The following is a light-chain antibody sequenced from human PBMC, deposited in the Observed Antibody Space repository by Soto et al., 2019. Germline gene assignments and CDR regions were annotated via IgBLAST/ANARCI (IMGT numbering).Light chain of an antibody. CDR2: DGN. V-gene: IGLV2-23*01. CDR1: SSDVVSSSF. J-gene: IGLJ3*02. CDR3: CAYASTHLV. Sequence: QSALTQPASVSGSPGQSISISCTGTSSDVVSSSFLSWYQQHPGKAPKLMIYDGNQRPSGVSNRFSGSKSGNTASLTISGLQAEDEADYYCCAYASTHLVFGGGTKLTVL.